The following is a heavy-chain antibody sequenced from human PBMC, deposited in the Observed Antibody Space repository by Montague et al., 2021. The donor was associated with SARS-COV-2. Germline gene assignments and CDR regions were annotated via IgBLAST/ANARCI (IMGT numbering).Heavy chain of an antibody. D-gene: IGHD6-13*01. Sequence: PALVKPTQTLTLTCTFSGFSLSTSGMCVSWIRQPPGKALEWLARIDWDDDKYYSTSLKTRLTISKDTSKNQVVLTMTNMDPVDTATYYCARILVAAASSPFDLWGQGTLVTVSS. V-gene: IGHV2-70*11. J-gene: IGHJ5*02. CDR2: IDWDDDK. CDR1: GFSLSTSGMC. CDR3: ARILVAAASSPFDL.